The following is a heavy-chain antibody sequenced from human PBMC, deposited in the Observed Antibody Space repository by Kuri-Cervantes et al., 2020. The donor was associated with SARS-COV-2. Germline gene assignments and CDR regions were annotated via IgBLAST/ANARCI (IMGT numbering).Heavy chain of an antibody. D-gene: IGHD5-18*01. CDR2: MYYTEST. Sequence: GSLRLTCTVSGGSITNYYWTWVRQPPGKGLEWIGYMYYTESTNYNPSLKSRVTISVDTSKNQFSLKLSSVTAADTAVYYCARDPSGYSYGIYYYGMDVWGQGTTVTVSS. J-gene: IGHJ6*02. V-gene: IGHV4-59*01. CDR1: GGSITNYY. CDR3: ARDPSGYSYGIYYYGMDV.